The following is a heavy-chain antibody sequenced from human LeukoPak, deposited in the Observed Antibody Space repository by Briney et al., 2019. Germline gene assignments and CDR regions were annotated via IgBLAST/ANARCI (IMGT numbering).Heavy chain of an antibody. CDR2: IYTVDSDT. CDR1: GYRFTNYW. V-gene: IGHV5-51*01. Sequence: GESLKISCKGSGYRFTNYWIGWVRQMPGKGLEYMGIIYTVDSDTKYNPSFQGQVTISVDKSINTTYLQWTSLKASDTAMYYCARGGSGWYFDYWGHGSLVTVSS. J-gene: IGHJ4*03. D-gene: IGHD6-19*01. CDR3: ARGGSGWYFDY.